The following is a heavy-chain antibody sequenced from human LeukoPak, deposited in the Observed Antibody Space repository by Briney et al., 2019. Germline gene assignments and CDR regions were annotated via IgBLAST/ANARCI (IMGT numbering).Heavy chain of an antibody. D-gene: IGHD1-26*01. CDR3: AKDLGRYRNNFFDY. V-gene: IGHV3-23*01. CDR2: ISGSGGGT. Sequence: GGSLRLSCAASGFTFSSIAMSWVRHAPDKGLELVSTISGSGGGTYYADSVKGRFTISRDDSKNTLYLQMNSLRADDTAVYYCAKDLGRYRNNFFDYWGQGNLVTVSS. CDR1: GFTFSSIA. J-gene: IGHJ4*02.